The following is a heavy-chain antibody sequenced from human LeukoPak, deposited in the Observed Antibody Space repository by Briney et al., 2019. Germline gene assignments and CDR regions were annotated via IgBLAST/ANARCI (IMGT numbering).Heavy chain of an antibody. D-gene: IGHD5-12*01. V-gene: IGHV3-23*01. J-gene: IGHJ4*02. CDR1: GFTFSSYA. CDR2: ISGSGGST. CDR3: AKDNESGGRLRLGGFDY. Sequence: GGSLRLSCAASGFTFSSYAMSWVRQAPGKGLEWVSAISGSGGSTYYADSVKGRFTISRGNSKNTLYLQMNSLRAEDTAVYYCAKDNESGGRLRLGGFDYWGQGTLVTVSS.